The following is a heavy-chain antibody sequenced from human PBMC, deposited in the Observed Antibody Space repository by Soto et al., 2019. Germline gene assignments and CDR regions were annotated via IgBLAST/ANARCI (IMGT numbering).Heavy chain of an antibody. V-gene: IGHV3-23*01. D-gene: IGHD3-10*01. CDR2: ISGSGGST. Sequence: GGSLRLSCAASGFTFSSYAMSWVRQAPGKGLEWVSAISGSGGSTYYADSVKGRFTISRDNSKNTLYLQINSLRAEDTAVYYCAGASVRGVRDYYYYYMDVWGKGTTVTVSS. CDR3: AGASVRGVRDYYYYYMDV. J-gene: IGHJ6*03. CDR1: GFTFSSYA.